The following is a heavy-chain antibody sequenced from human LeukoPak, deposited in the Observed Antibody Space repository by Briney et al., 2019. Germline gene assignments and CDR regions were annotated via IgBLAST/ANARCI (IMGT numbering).Heavy chain of an antibody. D-gene: IGHD3-3*01. Sequence: SVKVSCKAPGDTFSNYAINWVRQAPGQGLEWMGRIIPSFGTPNDAQRFQGRVTITADESTATAYMELSSLTSEDTAVYYCASTRPYDFWSGYPTGGAFDIWGQGTMVTVSS. V-gene: IGHV1-69*01. CDR3: ASTRPYDFWSGYPTGGAFDI. CDR1: GDTFSNYA. CDR2: IIPSFGTP. J-gene: IGHJ3*02.